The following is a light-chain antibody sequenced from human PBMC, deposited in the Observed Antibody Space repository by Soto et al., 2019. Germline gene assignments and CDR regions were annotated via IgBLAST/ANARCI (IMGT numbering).Light chain of an antibody. CDR3: LQDYNYPWT. V-gene: IGKV1-6*01. J-gene: IGKJ1*01. CDR1: QYIGDS. CDR2: AAS. Sequence: QMTQSPSSLSASVGDRVTISCRASQYIGDSLNWYQQKPGQPPKLLIYAASSLESGVPSRFSGSGSGTDFTLTISSLQPEDFATYYCLQDYNYPWTFGQGTKVDIK.